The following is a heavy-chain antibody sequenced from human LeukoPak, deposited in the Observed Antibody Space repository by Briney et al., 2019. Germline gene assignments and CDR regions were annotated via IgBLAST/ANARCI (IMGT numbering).Heavy chain of an antibody. J-gene: IGHJ4*02. CDR2: MNPNSGNT. D-gene: IGHD6-13*01. CDR3: ARAPRGLYSSSWPFDN. CDR1: GYTFTSYD. V-gene: IGHV1-8*01. Sequence: GAAVKVSCKASGYTFTSYDINWVRQATGQGLEWMGWMNPNSGNTGYAQKFQGRGTMTRDPSISTAYMELRRLNSADTPIYYCARAPRGLYSSSWPFDNWGQGTLVTVSS.